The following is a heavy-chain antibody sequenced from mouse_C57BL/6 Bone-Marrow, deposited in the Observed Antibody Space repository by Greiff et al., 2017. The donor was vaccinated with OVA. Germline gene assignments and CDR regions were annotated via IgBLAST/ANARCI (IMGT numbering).Heavy chain of an antibody. D-gene: IGHD1-1*01. Sequence: VQLQQSGPELVKPGASVKIPCKASGYTFTDYNMDWVKQSHGKSLEWIGDINPNNGGTIYNQKFKGKATLTVDKSSSTAYMELRSLTSEDTAVYYCARCTTVVAPYAMDYWGQGTSVTVSS. V-gene: IGHV1-18*01. CDR3: ARCTTVVAPYAMDY. CDR2: INPNNGGT. J-gene: IGHJ4*01. CDR1: GYTFTDYN.